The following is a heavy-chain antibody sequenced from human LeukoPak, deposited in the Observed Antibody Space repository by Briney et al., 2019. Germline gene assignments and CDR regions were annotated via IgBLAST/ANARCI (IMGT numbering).Heavy chain of an antibody. Sequence: ASVKVPCKASGYNFINYALHWVRQAPGQGLEWMGWINAAIGNTKYSQKFQDRVTITRDTSASTVYVELSGLRSEDTAIYFCARDLGAGGRFDSWGQGTLVTVSS. V-gene: IGHV1-3*01. CDR1: GYNFINYA. CDR3: ARDLGAGGRFDS. CDR2: INAAIGNT. D-gene: IGHD6-19*01. J-gene: IGHJ5*01.